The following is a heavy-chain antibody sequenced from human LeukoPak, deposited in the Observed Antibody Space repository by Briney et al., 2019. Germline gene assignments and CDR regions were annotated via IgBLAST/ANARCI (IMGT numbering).Heavy chain of an antibody. CDR1: GFTFSSFG. Sequence: GGSLRLSCAASGFTFSSFGMNWVRQAPGKGLEWVSYISGGPFTIYYADSVKGRFTISRDNAKNSLYLQMNGLRDEDTAVYYCARTSGYYYDSSGEAFDIWGQGTMVTVSS. J-gene: IGHJ3*02. V-gene: IGHV3-48*02. CDR3: ARTSGYYYDSSGEAFDI. CDR2: ISGGPFTI. D-gene: IGHD3-22*01.